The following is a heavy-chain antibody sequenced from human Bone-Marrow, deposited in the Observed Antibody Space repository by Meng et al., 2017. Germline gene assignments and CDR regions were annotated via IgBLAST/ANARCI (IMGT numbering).Heavy chain of an antibody. D-gene: IGHD3-10*01. V-gene: IGHV1-2*06. CDR1: GYNFPDYY. Sequence: ASVKVSCKPSGYNFPDYYIHWVRRAPGQGLEWMGRINPKSGDTHYAQKFQARVTMTGDTSISTAYMELSGLRSDDTAVYYCASGITMVRGVIITPPWGTAVTVTDVWGQGTTVTVSS. CDR3: ASGITMVRGVIITPPWGTAVTVTDV. CDR2: INPKSGDT. J-gene: IGHJ6*02.